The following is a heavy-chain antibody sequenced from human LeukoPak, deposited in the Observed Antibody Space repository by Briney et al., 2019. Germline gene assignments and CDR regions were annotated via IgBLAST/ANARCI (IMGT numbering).Heavy chain of an antibody. CDR1: GFTFIRYS. CDR3: AKEAVNYYDSSGYFDDAFDI. J-gene: IGHJ3*02. V-gene: IGHV3-48*02. CDR2: ISNNNSTI. Sequence: GGSLRLSCAASGFTFIRYSMNWVRQAPGKGLEWVSYISNNNSTIYYADSVKGRFTISRDNAKNSLYLQMNSLRDEDTAVYYCAKEAVNYYDSSGYFDDAFDIWGQGTMVTVSS. D-gene: IGHD3-22*01.